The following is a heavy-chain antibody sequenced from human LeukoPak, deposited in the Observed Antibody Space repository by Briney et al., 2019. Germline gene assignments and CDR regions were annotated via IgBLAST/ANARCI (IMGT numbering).Heavy chain of an antibody. CDR1: GGSISSYY. CDR2: IYYSGST. D-gene: IGHD2-15*01. V-gene: IGHV4-59*01. Sequence: SETLSLTCTVSGGSISSYYWSWIRQPPGRGLEWIGYIYYSGSTNYNPSLKSRVTISVDTSKNQFSLKLSSVTAADTAVYYCARKSQSSWYFDYWGQGTLVTVSS. J-gene: IGHJ4*02. CDR3: ARKSQSSWYFDY.